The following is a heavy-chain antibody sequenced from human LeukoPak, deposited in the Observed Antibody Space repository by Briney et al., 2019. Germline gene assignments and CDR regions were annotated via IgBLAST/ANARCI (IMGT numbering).Heavy chain of an antibody. V-gene: IGHV3-23*01. CDR1: GFTFSSYG. J-gene: IGHJ4*02. CDR3: AKVSGSSGWDPPFDY. Sequence: GGSLRLSCAASGFTFSSYGMSWVRQAPGKGLEWVSAISGSAGSTYYADSVKGRFTISRDNSKNTLYLQMNSLRAEDTAVYYCAKVSGSSGWDPPFDYWGQGTLVTVSS. D-gene: IGHD6-19*01. CDR2: ISGSAGST.